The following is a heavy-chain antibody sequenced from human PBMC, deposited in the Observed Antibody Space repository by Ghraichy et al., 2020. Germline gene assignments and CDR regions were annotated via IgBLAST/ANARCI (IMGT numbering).Heavy chain of an antibody. Sequence: ASVKVSCKASGYTFTGHYMHWVRQAPGQGLEWMGWINPNRGGAIYAQSFQGRVTMTRDTSITTAYMELTRLTSDDTAVYYCARDSGDCNDPYNWFDTWGQGTLVTVSS. CDR1: GYTFTGHY. J-gene: IGHJ5*02. D-gene: IGHD1-1*01. V-gene: IGHV1-2*02. CDR3: ARDSGDCNDPYNWFDT. CDR2: INPNRGGA.